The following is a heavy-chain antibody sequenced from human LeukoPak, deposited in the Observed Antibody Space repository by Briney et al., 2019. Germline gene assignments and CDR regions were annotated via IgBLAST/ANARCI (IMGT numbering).Heavy chain of an antibody. CDR3: AREWAMVRGVIPPYNWFDP. D-gene: IGHD3-10*01. J-gene: IGHJ5*02. V-gene: IGHV4-61*01. CDR2: IYYSGST. CDR1: GGTVSSGSYY. Sequence: PSETLSLTCTASGGTVSSGSYYWSWIPQPPGKGLEWIGYIYYSGSTNYNPSLKSRVTMSVDTSKNQFSLKLSSVTAADTAVYYCAREWAMVRGVIPPYNWFDPWGQGTLVTVSS.